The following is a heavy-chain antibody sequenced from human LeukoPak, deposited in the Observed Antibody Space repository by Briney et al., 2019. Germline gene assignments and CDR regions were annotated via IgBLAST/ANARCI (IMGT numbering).Heavy chain of an antibody. V-gene: IGHV4-34*01. CDR2: INHSGST. CDR1: GGSFSGYY. J-gene: IGHJ4*02. Sequence: SETLSLTCAVYGGSFSGYYWSWIRQPPGKGLEWIGEINHSGSTNYNPSLKSRVTISVDTSKNQFSLKLTSVTAADTAVYYCARQTGVGLFILPRGRGTLVTVSS. D-gene: IGHD3-3*01. CDR3: ARQTGVGLFILP.